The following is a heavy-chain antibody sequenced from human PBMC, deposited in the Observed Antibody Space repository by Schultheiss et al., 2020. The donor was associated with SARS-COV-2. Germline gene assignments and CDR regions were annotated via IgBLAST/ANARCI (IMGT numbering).Heavy chain of an antibody. J-gene: IGHJ4*02. D-gene: IGHD4-17*01. Sequence: GGSLRLSCVASGFTFSDYWMYWVRQVPGKGLEWILRINRQGGSIGSADSVRGRFTISRDNTKNTLYLQMNSLRAEDTAVYYCTRDNGDYGFDHWGQGTQVTVSS. CDR3: TRDNGDYGFDH. CDR2: INRQGGSI. V-gene: IGHV3-74*01. CDR1: GFTFSDYW.